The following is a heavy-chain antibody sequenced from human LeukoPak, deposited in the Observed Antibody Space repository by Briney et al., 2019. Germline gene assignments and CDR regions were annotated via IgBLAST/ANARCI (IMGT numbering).Heavy chain of an antibody. CDR2: TSYNGNNK. Sequence: GGSLRLSCVATGFTFSSYAMHWVRQAPGKGLEWVAGTSYNGNNKFYADSVKGRFSISRDNSKNTLYLQMDSLRAEDTAVYYSAKGDNYYDSSGYYHVRALFDYWGQGALVTVSS. V-gene: IGHV3-30*04. J-gene: IGHJ4*02. CDR3: AKGDNYYDSSGYYHVRALFDY. CDR1: GFTFSSYA. D-gene: IGHD3-22*01.